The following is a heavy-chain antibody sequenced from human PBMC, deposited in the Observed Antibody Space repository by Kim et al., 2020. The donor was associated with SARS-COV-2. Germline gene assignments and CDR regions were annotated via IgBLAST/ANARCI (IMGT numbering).Heavy chain of an antibody. CDR3: ASLYGTYYFDY. J-gene: IGHJ4*02. V-gene: IGHV3-66*01. D-gene: IGHD1-1*01. CDR2: T. Sequence: TYYADSVKGRFTISRDNSKNTLYLQMNSLRVEDTAVYYWASLYGTYYFDYWGQGTLVTVSS.